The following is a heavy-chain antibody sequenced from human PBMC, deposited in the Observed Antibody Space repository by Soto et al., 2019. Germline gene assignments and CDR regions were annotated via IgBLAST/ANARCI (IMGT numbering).Heavy chain of an antibody. CDR3: ARGYNGSGSYRTYFDY. D-gene: IGHD3-10*01. V-gene: IGHV1-46*01. CDR1: GYTFTSYY. J-gene: IGHJ4*02. Sequence: ASVKVSCKASGYTFTSYYMHWVRQAPGQGLEWIGIINPSGGSTSYAQKFQGRVTMTRDTSTSTVYMELSSLRSEDTAVYYCARGYNGSGSYRTYFDYWGQGTLVTVSS. CDR2: INPSGGST.